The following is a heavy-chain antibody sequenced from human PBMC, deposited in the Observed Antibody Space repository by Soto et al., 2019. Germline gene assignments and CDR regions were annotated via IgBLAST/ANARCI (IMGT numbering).Heavy chain of an antibody. D-gene: IGHD6-19*01. V-gene: IGHV1-58*01. Sequence: QMQLVQSGPEVKKPGTSVKVSCKASGFTFTSSAVQWVRQARGQRLEWIGWIVVGSGNTNYAQKFQERVTITRDMSTSTTYIGLSIRRSEDTAVYYCAAESHGQWLVLRNYYYRMDVWGQGTTITVSS. CDR1: GFTFTSSA. CDR3: AAESHGQWLVLRNYYYRMDV. J-gene: IGHJ6*02. CDR2: IVVGSGNT.